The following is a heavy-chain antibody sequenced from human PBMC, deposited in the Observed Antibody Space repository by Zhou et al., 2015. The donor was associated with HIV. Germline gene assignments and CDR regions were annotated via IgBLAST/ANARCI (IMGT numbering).Heavy chain of an antibody. J-gene: IGHJ4*02. CDR2: ISYDGSNK. CDR1: GFTFSTYA. CDR3: ARGMLVVGKPGARGFDY. Sequence: QVQLVESGGGVVQPGRSLRLSCAASGFTFSTYAMHWVRQAPGKGLEWVAVISYDGSNKYYADSVKGRFTISRDNSKNTLFLQMNSLRAEDTSVYYCARGMLVVGKPGARGFDYWGQGTLVTVSS. D-gene: IGHD2-8*02. V-gene: IGHV3-30-3*01.